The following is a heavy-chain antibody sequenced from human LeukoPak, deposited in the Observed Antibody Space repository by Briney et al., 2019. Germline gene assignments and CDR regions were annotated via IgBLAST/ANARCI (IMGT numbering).Heavy chain of an antibody. CDR1: GYTFNSHG. Sequence: GASVKVSCKASGYTFNSHGISWVRQAPGQGLEWMGWISAYTGHTSYAQKLQGRVTMTTDTSTSKAYMELRSLRSDDTAVYYCARDRGGGWYFDRDYWGQGTLVTVSS. CDR3: ARDRGGGWYFDRDY. CDR2: ISAYTGHT. D-gene: IGHD6-19*01. J-gene: IGHJ4*02. V-gene: IGHV1-18*01.